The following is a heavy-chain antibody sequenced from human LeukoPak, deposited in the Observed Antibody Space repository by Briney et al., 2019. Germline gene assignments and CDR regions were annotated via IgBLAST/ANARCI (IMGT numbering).Heavy chain of an antibody. CDR2: INPNSGGT. CDR1: GYTFTDYD. D-gene: IGHD2-2*01. CDR3: ARGGWSLGYCSSSSCLDWFDP. Sequence: GASVTVSCTASGYTFTDYDMHWVRQAPGQGLEWMGWINPNSGGTNYAQKFQGRVTMTRDTSISTAYMELSRLRSDDTAVYYCARGGWSLGYCSSSSCLDWFDPWGQGTLVTVSS. V-gene: IGHV1-2*02. J-gene: IGHJ5*02.